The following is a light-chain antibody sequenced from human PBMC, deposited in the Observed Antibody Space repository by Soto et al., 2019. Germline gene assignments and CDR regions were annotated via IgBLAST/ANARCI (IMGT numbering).Light chain of an antibody. CDR2: DLS. J-gene: IGLJ1*01. V-gene: IGLV2-11*01. Sequence: QSALTQPRSVSGSPGQSVTISCTGTSSDVGGYTFVSWFQQHPGKVPKLMIYDLSVRPSGVPNRFSGSKSGNTASLTISGLQPDDEADYYCCSYAGGYTWVFGTGTKLTVL. CDR1: SSDVGGYTF. CDR3: CSYAGGYTWV.